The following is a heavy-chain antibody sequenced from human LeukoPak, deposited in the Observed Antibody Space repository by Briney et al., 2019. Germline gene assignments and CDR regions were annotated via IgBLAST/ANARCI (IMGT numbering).Heavy chain of an antibody. J-gene: IGHJ1*01. V-gene: IGHV3-23*01. CDR2: ISGSGGST. Sequence: GGSLRLSCAASGFTFSSYAMSWVRQAPGKGLEWVSAISGSGGSTYYADSVKGRFTISRDNSKNTLCLQMNSLRAEDTAVYYCAKKVSPGYYYRAEYFQHWGQGTLVTVSS. CDR3: AKKVSPGYYYRAEYFQH. D-gene: IGHD3-22*01. CDR1: GFTFSSYA.